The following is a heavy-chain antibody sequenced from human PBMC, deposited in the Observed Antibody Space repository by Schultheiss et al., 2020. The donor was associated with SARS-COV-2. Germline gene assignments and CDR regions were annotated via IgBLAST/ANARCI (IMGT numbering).Heavy chain of an antibody. CDR2: ISGSGGST. CDR3: AKAPTEWELLPYYYYGMDV. Sequence: GGSLRLSCAASGFTFSNAWMNWVRQAPGKGLEWVSAISGSGGSTYYADSVKGRFTISRDNSKNTLYLQMNSLRAEDTAVYYCAKAPTEWELLPYYYYGMDVWGQGTTVTVSS. V-gene: IGHV3-23*01. CDR1: GFTFSNAW. J-gene: IGHJ6*02. D-gene: IGHD1-26*01.